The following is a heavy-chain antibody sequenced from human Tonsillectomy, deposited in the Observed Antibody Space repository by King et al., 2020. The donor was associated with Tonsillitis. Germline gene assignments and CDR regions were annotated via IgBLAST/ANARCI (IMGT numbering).Heavy chain of an antibody. Sequence: VQLVESGAEVKKPGASVKVSCKASGYTFTSYYMHWVRQAPGQGLEWMGIINPSGGSTSYAQKFQGRVTMTRDTSTSTVYMELRSLRSEDTAVYYCARAGDYVWGSYRTPSDYWGQGTLVTVSS. J-gene: IGHJ4*02. D-gene: IGHD3-16*02. CDR1: GYTFTSYY. CDR3: ARAGDYVWGSYRTPSDY. CDR2: INPSGGST. V-gene: IGHV1-46*01.